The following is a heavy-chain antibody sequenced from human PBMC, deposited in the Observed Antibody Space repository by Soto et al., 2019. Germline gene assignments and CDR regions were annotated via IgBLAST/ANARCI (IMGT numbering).Heavy chain of an antibody. V-gene: IGHV4-39*01. CDR1: GGSISSSSYY. CDR2: IYYSGST. J-gene: IGHJ3*02. Sequence: QLQLQESGPGLVKPSETLSLTCTVSGGSISSSSYYWGWIRQPPGKGLEWIGSIYYSGSTYYNPSLKSRVTISVDTSKNQFSLKLSSVTAADTAVYYCARQTSYDSSGYRDAFDIWGQGTMVTVSS. D-gene: IGHD3-22*01. CDR3: ARQTSYDSSGYRDAFDI.